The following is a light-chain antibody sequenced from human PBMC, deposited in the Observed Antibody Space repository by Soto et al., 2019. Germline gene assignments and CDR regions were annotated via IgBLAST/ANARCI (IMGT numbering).Light chain of an antibody. CDR1: QSISSW. Sequence: DIQMTQSPSTLSASVGDRVTITCRASQSISSWLAWYQQKPGTAPKLLIYKASTLQSGVPSRFSGSGSGTEFTLTISSLQPDDFATYSCHEYSDNWTFGQGTKVDIK. J-gene: IGKJ1*01. CDR2: KAS. CDR3: HEYSDNWT. V-gene: IGKV1-5*03.